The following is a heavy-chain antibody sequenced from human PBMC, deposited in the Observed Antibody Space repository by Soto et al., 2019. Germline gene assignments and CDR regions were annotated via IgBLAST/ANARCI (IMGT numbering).Heavy chain of an antibody. J-gene: IGHJ4*02. D-gene: IGHD1-26*01. Sequence: QVQLQQWGAGLLKPSETLSLTCAVYGGSFSGYYWCWIRQPPGKGLEWIGESNHSGSTNYNPSLTRRITITVDTYKNQFPLKLSSVTAADTAVYYCAREGSGPRPPVEYWGQGTLVTVSS. V-gene: IGHV4-34*01. CDR3: AREGSGPRPPVEY. CDR1: GGSFSGYY. CDR2: SNHSGST.